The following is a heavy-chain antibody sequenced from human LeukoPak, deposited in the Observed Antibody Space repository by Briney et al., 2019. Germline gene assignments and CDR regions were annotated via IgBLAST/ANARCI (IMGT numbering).Heavy chain of an antibody. CDR3: AGTSGWPQLRFDP. J-gene: IGHJ5*02. CDR1: GYSISSGYY. CDR2: IYHSGST. D-gene: IGHD6-19*01. Sequence: SETLSLTCTVSGYSISSGYYWGWIRQPPGKGLEWIGSIYHSGSTYYNPSLKSRVTISVDTSKNQFSLKLSSVTAADTAVYYCAGTSGWPQLRFDPWGQGTLVTVSS. V-gene: IGHV4-38-2*02.